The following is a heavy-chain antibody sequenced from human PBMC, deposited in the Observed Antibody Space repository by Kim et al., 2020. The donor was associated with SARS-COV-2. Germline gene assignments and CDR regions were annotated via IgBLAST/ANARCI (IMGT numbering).Heavy chain of an antibody. D-gene: IGHD3-10*01. Sequence: ASVKVSCKASGYTFTTYAMHWVRQAPGQRLEWMGWINAGNGNTKYSQKFQDRVSSTRDTSASTAYMELGSRRSEDTAVYYCARWSYYGLGSILAVDYWGQGTLVTVSS. CDR3: ARWSYYGLGSILAVDY. CDR2: INAGNGNT. J-gene: IGHJ4*02. V-gene: IGHV1-3*01. CDR1: GYTFTTYA.